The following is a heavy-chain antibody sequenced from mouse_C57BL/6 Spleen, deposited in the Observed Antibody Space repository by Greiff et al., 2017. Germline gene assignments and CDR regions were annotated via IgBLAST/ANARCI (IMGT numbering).Heavy chain of an antibody. Sequence: EVKLVESGGDLVKPGGSLKLSCAASGFTFSSYGMSWVRQTPDKRLEWVATISSGGSYTYYPDSVKGRLTISRDNAKNTLYLQMSSLKSEDTAMYYCARHEGLPYYFDYWGQGTTLTVSS. CDR2: ISSGGSYT. D-gene: IGHD2-4*01. J-gene: IGHJ2*01. CDR3: ARHEGLPYYFDY. V-gene: IGHV5-6*01. CDR1: GFTFSSYG.